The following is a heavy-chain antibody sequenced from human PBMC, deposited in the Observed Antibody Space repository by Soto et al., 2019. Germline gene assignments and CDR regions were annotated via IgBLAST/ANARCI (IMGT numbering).Heavy chain of an antibody. CDR3: ASVSGGMDYDSSGYYVY. Sequence: SETLSLTCTVSGGSISSGDYYWSWIRQPPGKGLEWIGYIYYSGSTYYNPSLKSRVTISVDTSKNQFSLKLSSVTAADTAVYYCASVSGGMDYDSSGYYVYWGQGTLVTVSS. D-gene: IGHD3-22*01. J-gene: IGHJ4*02. V-gene: IGHV4-30-4*01. CDR2: IYYSGST. CDR1: GGSISSGDYY.